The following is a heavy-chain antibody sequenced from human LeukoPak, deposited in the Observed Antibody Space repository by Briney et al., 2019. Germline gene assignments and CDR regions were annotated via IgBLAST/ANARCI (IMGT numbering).Heavy chain of an antibody. CDR3: AKDSFNKVAGTGGLDY. V-gene: IGHV3-30*18. Sequence: GRSLRLSCAASGFTFSSYGMHWVRQAPGKGLEWVAVISYDGSNKYYADSVKGRFTISRDNSKNTLYLQMNSLRAEDTALYYCAKDSFNKVAGTGGLDYWGQGTLVTVSS. J-gene: IGHJ4*02. CDR1: GFTFSSYG. D-gene: IGHD6-19*01. CDR2: ISYDGSNK.